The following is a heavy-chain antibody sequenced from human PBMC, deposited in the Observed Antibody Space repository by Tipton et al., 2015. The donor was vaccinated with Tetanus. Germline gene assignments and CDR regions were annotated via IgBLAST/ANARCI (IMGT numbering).Heavy chain of an antibody. J-gene: IGHJ4*02. V-gene: IGHV3-21*01. CDR1: GFTFSNFG. Sequence: SLRLSCAVSGFTFSNFGMNWVRQAPGKGLEWVASISSTSTYIYYTGSVKGRFTIFRDNAKNSLYLQMNSLRAEDTAVYYCASGSTFDYWGQETLVTVSS. CDR3: ASGSTFDY. CDR2: ISSTSTYI. D-gene: IGHD1-26*01.